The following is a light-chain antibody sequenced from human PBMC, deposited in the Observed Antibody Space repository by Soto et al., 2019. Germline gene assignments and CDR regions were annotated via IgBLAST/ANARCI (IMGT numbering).Light chain of an antibody. Sequence: EIVMTQSPVPLSVSPGERATLSCRASQSINTDLAWYQQKPGQAPRLLIYGASTRATGIPARFSGSGSGTEFTLTISSLQSEDFAVYYCQQYINWPLTFGGGTKVDIK. CDR1: QSINTD. J-gene: IGKJ4*01. V-gene: IGKV3-15*01. CDR3: QQYINWPLT. CDR2: GAS.